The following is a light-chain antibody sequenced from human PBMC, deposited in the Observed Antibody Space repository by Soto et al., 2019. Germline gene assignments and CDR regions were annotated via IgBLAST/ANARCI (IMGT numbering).Light chain of an antibody. CDR1: QGISSY. Sequence: AIRMTQSPSSFSASTGDRVTITCRASQGISSYLAWYQQKPGKAPKLLIYAASTLQSGVPSRFSGSGSGTEFTLTISSLQPDDFATYYCQQYNSYRLTFGGGTKVDI. CDR2: AAS. V-gene: IGKV1-8*01. J-gene: IGKJ4*01. CDR3: QQYNSYRLT.